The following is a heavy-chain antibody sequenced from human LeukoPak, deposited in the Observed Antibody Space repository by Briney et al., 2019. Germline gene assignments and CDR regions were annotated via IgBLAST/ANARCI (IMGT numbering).Heavy chain of an antibody. D-gene: IGHD6-13*01. CDR2: IWYDGSNK. V-gene: IGHV3-33*01. Sequence: PTGRSLRLSCAASGFTFSSYGMPWVRQAPGKGLEWVAVIWYDGSNKYYADSVKGRFTISSDNSKNTLYLQMNSLRAEDTAVYYCARDRGSSSWGATDYWGQGTLVTVSS. J-gene: IGHJ4*02. CDR1: GFTFSSYG. CDR3: ARDRGSSSWGATDY.